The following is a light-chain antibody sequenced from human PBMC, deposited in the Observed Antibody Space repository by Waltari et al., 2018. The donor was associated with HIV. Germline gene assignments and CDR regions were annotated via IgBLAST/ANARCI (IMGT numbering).Light chain of an antibody. J-gene: IGLJ2*01. CDR1: SLRSYY. V-gene: IGLV3-19*01. CDR3: NSRDSSGNHVV. CDR2: GKN. Sequence: SSELTQDPAVSVALGQTVRITCQGDSLRSYYASWYPQKPGQAPVLVIFGKNDRPSGIPDRFSGSDSGNTASLTITGAQAEDEADYYCNSRDSSGNHVVFGGGTKLTVL.